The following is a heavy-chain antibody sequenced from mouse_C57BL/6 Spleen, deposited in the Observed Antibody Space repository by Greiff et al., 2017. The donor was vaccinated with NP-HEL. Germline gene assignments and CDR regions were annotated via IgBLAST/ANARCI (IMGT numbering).Heavy chain of an antibody. J-gene: IGHJ2*01. CDR2: INPGSGGT. CDR1: GYAFTNYL. V-gene: IGHV1-54*01. CDR3: ARFGTTVVADY. D-gene: IGHD1-1*01. Sequence: VQGVESGAELVRPGTSVKVSCKASGYAFTNYLIEWVKQRPGQGLEWIGVINPGSGGTNYNEKFKGKATLTADKSSSTAYMQLSSLTSEDSAVYFCARFGTTVVADYWGQGTTLTVSS.